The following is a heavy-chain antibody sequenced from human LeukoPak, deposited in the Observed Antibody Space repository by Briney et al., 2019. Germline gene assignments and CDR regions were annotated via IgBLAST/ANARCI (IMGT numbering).Heavy chain of an antibody. CDR2: IYYTGTT. CDR1: GGSTDNHY. Sequence: SETLSLTCTVSGGSTDNHYWSWIRQSPEKGLEWIAFIYYTGTTYYNPSLKSRVTISVDTSNNYFSLNMRSVTAADTAVYYCARGPNYYNSYDSWGEGTLVTVSS. CDR3: ARGPNYYNSYDS. D-gene: IGHD3-10*01. J-gene: IGHJ4*02. V-gene: IGHV4-59*11.